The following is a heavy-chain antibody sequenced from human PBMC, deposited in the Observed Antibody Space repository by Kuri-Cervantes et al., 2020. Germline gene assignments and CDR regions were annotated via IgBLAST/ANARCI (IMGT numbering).Heavy chain of an antibody. D-gene: IGHD4-11*01. CDR3: ARLTVNNWFDP. CDR1: GYSFTTYW. J-gene: IGHJ5*02. Sequence: GESLKISCKASGYSFTTYWIAWVRQMPGKGLEWMGIIYPGDSQTRYSPSFQGQVTISADKSISTAYLQWSSLKASDTAMYYCARLTVNNWFDPWGQGTLVTVPQ. V-gene: IGHV5-51*01. CDR2: IYPGDSQT.